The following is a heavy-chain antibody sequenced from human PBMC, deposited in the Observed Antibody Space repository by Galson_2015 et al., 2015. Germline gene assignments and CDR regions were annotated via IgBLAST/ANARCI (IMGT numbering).Heavy chain of an antibody. CDR2: IYPSDSDT. CDR1: GYSFSNYW. J-gene: IGHJ4*02. V-gene: IGHV5-51*01. CDR3: ARQGVGAAEDY. D-gene: IGHD6-13*01. Sequence: QSGAEVKKPGESLKISCKASGYSFSNYWIGWVRQKPGKGLEWMGIIYPSDSDTRYSPSFQGQVTISADKSISTAYVQWSSLKASVTAIYYCARQGVGAAEDYWGQGTLVTVSS.